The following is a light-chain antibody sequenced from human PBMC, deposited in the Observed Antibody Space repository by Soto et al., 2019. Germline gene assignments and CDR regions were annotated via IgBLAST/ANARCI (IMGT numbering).Light chain of an antibody. CDR3: QQYTSYSRA. CDR2: DAS. J-gene: IGKJ1*01. Sequence: DIQMTQSPSTLSASVGDRVTITCRASQSISHFLAWYQQKPGKVPKLLIYDASNLGSGVPSRFSGSGSGTDFTLTISGLQTDDFKTYYCQQYTSYSRAFGQGTKV. V-gene: IGKV1-5*01. CDR1: QSISHF.